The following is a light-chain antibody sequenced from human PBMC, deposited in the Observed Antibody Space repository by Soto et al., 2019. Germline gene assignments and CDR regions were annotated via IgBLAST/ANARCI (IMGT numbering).Light chain of an antibody. CDR1: QSISSW. J-gene: IGKJ1*01. CDR2: KAS. CDR3: QEYLSSSWT. V-gene: IGKV1-5*03. Sequence: DIQMTQSPSSLSASVGDRVSITCRASQSISSWLAWYQQKPGKAPKMLIYKASSLESGVPSRFRGSGSGTEFTLTISSLQPDDFAIYYCQEYLSSSWTFGQATKVDIK.